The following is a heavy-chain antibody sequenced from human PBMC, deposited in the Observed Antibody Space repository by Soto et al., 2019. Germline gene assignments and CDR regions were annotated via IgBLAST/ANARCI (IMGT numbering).Heavy chain of an antibody. V-gene: IGHV1-69*13. Sequence: SVKVSCTACGGTFSSYAISWVRQAPGQGLEWMGGIIPIFGTANYAQKFQGRVTITADESTSTAYMELSSLRSEDTAVYYCAKVVGIITSCQVTTYYSSGRAAGAKGPRSPSP. CDR1: GGTFSSYA. J-gene: IGHJ6*02. D-gene: IGHD2-2*01. CDR3: AKVVGIITSCQVTTYYSSGRAA. CDR2: IIPIFGTA.